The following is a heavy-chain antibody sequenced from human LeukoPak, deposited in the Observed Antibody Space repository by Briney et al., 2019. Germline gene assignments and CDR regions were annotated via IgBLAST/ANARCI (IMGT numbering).Heavy chain of an antibody. CDR3: ARDELRGRLGYCSSTSCLDLDY. J-gene: IGHJ4*02. Sequence: ASVKVSCKASGYTFTSYGISWVRQAPGQGLEWMGWISAYNGNTNYAQKLQGRVTMTTDTSTSTAYMELRSLRSDDTAVYYCARDELRGRLGYCSSTSCLDLDYWGQGTLVTVSS. V-gene: IGHV1-18*01. CDR1: GYTFTSYG. D-gene: IGHD2-2*01. CDR2: ISAYNGNT.